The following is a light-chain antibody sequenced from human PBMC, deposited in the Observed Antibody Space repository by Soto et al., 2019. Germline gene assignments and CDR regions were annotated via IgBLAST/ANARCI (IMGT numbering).Light chain of an antibody. CDR3: QYYDNTPLT. Sequence: EVVLTQAPGTLSLSPGQRAILSCRASQSVDSRNLAWYQRKHGQAPRLLISGASSRATGIPVRFIGSGSGTDFTLIINGLEAEDFALYYCQYYDNTPLTFGGGTKVEI. J-gene: IGKJ4*01. V-gene: IGKV3-20*01. CDR1: QSVDSRN. CDR2: GAS.